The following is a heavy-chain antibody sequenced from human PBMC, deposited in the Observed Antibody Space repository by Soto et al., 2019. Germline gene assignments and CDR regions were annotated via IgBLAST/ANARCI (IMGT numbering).Heavy chain of an antibody. J-gene: IGHJ6*02. V-gene: IGHV1-69*13. CDR3: GSASYYNGGYYYYGMDV. CDR1: GGTFSSYA. D-gene: IGHD3-10*01. Sequence: SVKVSCKASGGTFSSYATSWVRQAPGQGLEWMGGIIPIFGTANYAQKFQGRVTITADESTSTAYMELSSLRSEDTAVYYCGSASYYNGGYYYYGMDVWGQGTTVTVPS. CDR2: IIPIFGTA.